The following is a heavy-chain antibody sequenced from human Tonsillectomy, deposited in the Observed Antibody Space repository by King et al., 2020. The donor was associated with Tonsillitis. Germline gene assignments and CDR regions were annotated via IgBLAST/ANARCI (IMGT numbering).Heavy chain of an antibody. V-gene: IGHV3-21*01. Sequence: GGAGGGVGGPGGSLRLSWAASGFTFSSYSMNGVRQAPGKGLEWVSSISSSSSYIYYADSVKGRFTISRDNAKNSLYLQMNSLRAEDTAVYYCARVGGVAAAAHPFDYWGQGTLVTVSS. CDR3: ARVGGVAAAAHPFDY. D-gene: IGHD6-13*01. CDR2: ISSSSSYI. CDR1: GFTFSSYS. J-gene: IGHJ4*02.